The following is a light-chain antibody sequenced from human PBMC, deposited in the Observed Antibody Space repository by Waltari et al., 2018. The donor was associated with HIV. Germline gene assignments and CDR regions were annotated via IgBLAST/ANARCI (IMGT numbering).Light chain of an antibody. J-gene: IGLJ2*01. CDR1: SSNIGSNT. V-gene: IGLV1-44*01. Sequence: QSVLTQPPSASGTPGQRVTISCSGSSSNIGSNTVHWYQQLPGTAPKLLIYSNNQRPSGVPDRFSGSKSGTSASLAISGLQSEDEADYYCAAWDDSLNGPGVVFGGGTKLTVL. CDR3: AAWDDSLNGPGVV. CDR2: SNN.